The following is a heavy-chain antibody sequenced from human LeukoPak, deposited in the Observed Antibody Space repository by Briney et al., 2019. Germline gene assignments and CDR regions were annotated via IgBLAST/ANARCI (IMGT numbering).Heavy chain of an antibody. CDR1: GYTFTNYA. V-gene: IGHV1-18*04. D-gene: IGHD3-10*01. J-gene: IGHJ6*03. Sequence: ASVKVSCKASGYTFTNYAMNWVRQAPGQGLEWMGWISAHNGNTNYAQKLQGRVTMTTDTSTSTAYMELRSLRSDDTAVYYCARGLDYYGSGSYYPHPYYYYYMDVWGKGTTVTVSS. CDR2: ISAHNGNT. CDR3: ARGLDYYGSGSYYPHPYYYYYMDV.